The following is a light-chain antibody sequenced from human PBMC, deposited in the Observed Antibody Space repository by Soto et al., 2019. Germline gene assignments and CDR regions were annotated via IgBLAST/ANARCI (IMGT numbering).Light chain of an antibody. V-gene: IGLV2-14*01. CDR3: SSYTGTTSYV. Sequence: QSALTQPASVSGSPGQSITISCTGTSSDIGSYNFVSWYQQHPGKAPKLMIYDVSNRPSGVSNRFSGSKSDNTASLTISGLQAEDEADYYCSSYTGTTSYVFGTGTKLTVL. J-gene: IGLJ1*01. CDR2: DVS. CDR1: SSDIGSYNF.